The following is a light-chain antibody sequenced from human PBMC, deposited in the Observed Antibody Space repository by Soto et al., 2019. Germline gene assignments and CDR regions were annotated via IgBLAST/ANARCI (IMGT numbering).Light chain of an antibody. CDR1: QSISSY. CDR3: QQSYSAPVH. Sequence: DLQMTQSPSSLSASVGDRVTITCRASQSISSYLNWYQQKPGKAPILLIYAASSLQSGVPSRFSGSGSGTDFTLTISSLQPEDFATYYCQQSYSAPVHFGQGTKLEIK. V-gene: IGKV1-39*01. J-gene: IGKJ2*01. CDR2: AAS.